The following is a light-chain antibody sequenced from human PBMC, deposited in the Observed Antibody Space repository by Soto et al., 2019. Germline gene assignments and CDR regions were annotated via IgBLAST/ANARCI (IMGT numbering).Light chain of an antibody. CDR2: GAS. CDR3: QNYYSAPRT. CDR1: QGISNY. J-gene: IGKJ1*01. V-gene: IGKV1-27*01. Sequence: DIQMTQSPSSLSASVGDRVTITCRASQGISNYLAWYQQKPGKVPELLIYGASTLQPGVPSRFTGSGSGTDFALTISSLQPEDISTSYCQNYYSAPRTFGQGTKVEL.